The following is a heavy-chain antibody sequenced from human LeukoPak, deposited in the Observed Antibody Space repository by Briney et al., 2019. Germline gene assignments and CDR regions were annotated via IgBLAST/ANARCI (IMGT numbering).Heavy chain of an antibody. V-gene: IGHV4-61*02. D-gene: IGHD3-10*01. J-gene: IGHJ5*02. CDR2: IYTTGTP. CDR1: RGSTNSDTYY. CDR3: ARARGITTARGAPSWFDP. Sequence: PSETLSLTSTLSRGSTNSDTYYWTWIRLPAGKGLEWIGRIYTTGTPSYNPSRKSRVTISIDTSNNQLSLKLSSVSAADTAVYYCARARGITTARGAPSWFDPWGQGTLVTVSS.